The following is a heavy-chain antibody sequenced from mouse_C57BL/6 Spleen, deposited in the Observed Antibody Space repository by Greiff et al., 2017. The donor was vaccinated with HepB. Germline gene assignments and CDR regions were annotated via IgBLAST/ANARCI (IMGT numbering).Heavy chain of an antibody. Sequence: VQLQESGAELVRPGTSVKVSCKASGYAFTNDLIEWVKQRPGQGLEWIGVINPGSGVTNYNDKFKGKATLTAEKSSSTAYMQLSSLTSEDSAVYFCASLGTFYAMDYWGQGTSVTVSS. CDR2: INPGSGVT. V-gene: IGHV1-54*01. J-gene: IGHJ4*01. D-gene: IGHD3-3*01. CDR3: ASLGTFYAMDY. CDR1: GYAFTNDL.